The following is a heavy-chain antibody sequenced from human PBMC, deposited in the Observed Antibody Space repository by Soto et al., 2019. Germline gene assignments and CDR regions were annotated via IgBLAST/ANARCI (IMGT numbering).Heavy chain of an antibody. CDR2: ISGYNGNT. CDR3: ARDGLVHYYYYCMDV. CDR1: GYTFTSYG. D-gene: IGHD6-19*01. J-gene: IGHJ6*02. Sequence: QVQLVQSGAEVNKPGASVKVSCKASGYTFTSYGISWVRQAPGQGLEWMGWISGYNGNTTYAQKFQGRVTMTSDTSTSTAYMELRSLRSDDTAVYYCARDGLVHYYYYCMDVWGQGTSVTVSS. V-gene: IGHV1-18*04.